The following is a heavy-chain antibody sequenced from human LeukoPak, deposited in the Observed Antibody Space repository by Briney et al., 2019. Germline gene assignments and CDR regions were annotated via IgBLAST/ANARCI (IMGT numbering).Heavy chain of an antibody. V-gene: IGHV4-61*01. CDR3: ARKTGDLYYFDY. J-gene: IGHJ4*02. CDR1: GASVSSGISY. D-gene: IGHD7-27*01. Sequence: KSSDTLSLTCTVSGASVSSGISYWSWIRQPPGKGLERIAYISNSGGSDYNPSLKSRVTISVDTSKNQFSLRLSSVAAADTAVYYCARKTGDLYYFDYWGQGTLVTVSS. CDR2: ISNSGGS.